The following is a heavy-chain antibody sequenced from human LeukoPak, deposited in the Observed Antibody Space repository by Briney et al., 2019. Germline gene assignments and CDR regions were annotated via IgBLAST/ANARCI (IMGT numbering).Heavy chain of an antibody. V-gene: IGHV3-30-3*01. Sequence: GGSLRPSCAASGFTFSSYAMHWVRQAPGKGLEWVAVISYDGSNKYYADSVKGRFTISRDNSKNTLYLQMNSLRAEDTAVYYCARESGSYYQSIDYWGQGTLVTVSS. CDR1: GFTFSSYA. D-gene: IGHD1-26*01. CDR3: ARESGSYYQSIDY. J-gene: IGHJ4*02. CDR2: ISYDGSNK.